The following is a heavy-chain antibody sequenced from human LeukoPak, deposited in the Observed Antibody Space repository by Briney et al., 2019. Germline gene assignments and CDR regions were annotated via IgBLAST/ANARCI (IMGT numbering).Heavy chain of an antibody. D-gene: IGHD3-9*01. Sequence: ASVTVSCKASGGTFSSYAISWVRQAPGQGLEWMGGIIPIFGTANYAQKFQGRVTITADESTSTAYMELSSLRPEDTAVYYCASHFDLKYYYGMDVWGQGTTVTVSS. V-gene: IGHV1-69*13. J-gene: IGHJ6*02. CDR1: GGTFSSYA. CDR2: IIPIFGTA. CDR3: ASHFDLKYYYGMDV.